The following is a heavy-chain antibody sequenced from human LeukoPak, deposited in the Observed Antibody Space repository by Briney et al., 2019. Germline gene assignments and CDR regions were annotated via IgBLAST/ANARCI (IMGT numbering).Heavy chain of an antibody. D-gene: IGHD6-19*01. CDR2: IYTSGST. J-gene: IGHJ4*02. Sequence: SETLSLTCAVSGYSISSGYYWGWIRQPAGKGLEWIGRIYTSGSTNYNPSLKSRVTMSVDTSKNQFSLKLSSVTAADTAVYYCARDSSGWDVDYWGQGTLVTVSS. V-gene: IGHV4-4*07. CDR3: ARDSSGWDVDY. CDR1: GYSISSGYY.